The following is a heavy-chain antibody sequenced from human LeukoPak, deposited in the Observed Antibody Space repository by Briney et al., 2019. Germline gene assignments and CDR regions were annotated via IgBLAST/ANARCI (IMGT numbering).Heavy chain of an antibody. V-gene: IGHV3-30*18. CDR2: MSNDGS. J-gene: IGHJ3*02. Sequence: GGSLRLSCAASGFTLSSYGMNWVRQAPGKGLEWVAVMSNDGSKYADSVKGRFTISRDNSKNTLYLEMKSLRVGDTAVYYCAKNRFQLLMMDGFDIWGQGTLVTVSS. CDR3: AKNRFQLLMMDGFDI. D-gene: IGHD1-1*01. CDR1: GFTLSSYG.